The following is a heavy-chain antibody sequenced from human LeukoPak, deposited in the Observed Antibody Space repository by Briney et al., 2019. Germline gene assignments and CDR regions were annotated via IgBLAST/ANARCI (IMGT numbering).Heavy chain of an antibody. V-gene: IGHV4-4*09. CDR2: ISDSGIT. CDR3: AGRGHRYSRD. J-gene: IGHJ1*01. D-gene: IGHD2-15*01. CDR1: GDSVSSCY. Sequence: PPETLSLTCTVSGDSVSSCYWTWIRQSPGKGLEWIGYISDSGITDYNPSLKSRLTISVDTSNNQFSLNLNSVTAADTALYYCAGRGHRYSRDWGQGILVTVSS.